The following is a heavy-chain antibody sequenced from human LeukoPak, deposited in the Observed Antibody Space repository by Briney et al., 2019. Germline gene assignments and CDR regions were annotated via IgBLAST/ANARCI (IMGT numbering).Heavy chain of an antibody. CDR1: GGSISGYY. V-gene: IGHV4-59*08. CDR2: IYYSGST. D-gene: IGHD6-19*01. J-gene: IGHJ4*02. Sequence: SETLSLTCSVSGGSISGYYWSWIRQPPGKGPEWIGYIYYSGSTNYNPSLKSRVTISVDTSKNQFSLKMNSVTAADTAVYYCARLASSGWSHCDYWGQGTLVTVSS. CDR3: ARLASSGWSHCDY.